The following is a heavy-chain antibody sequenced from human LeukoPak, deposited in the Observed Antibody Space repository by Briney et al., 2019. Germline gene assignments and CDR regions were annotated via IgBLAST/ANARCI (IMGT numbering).Heavy chain of an antibody. J-gene: IGHJ5*02. CDR1: GYTFTDYY. V-gene: IGHV1-2*02. CDR3: ARGDYYGSPKVVAA. CDR2: INPNSGDT. Sequence: ASVKVSCKASGYTFTDYYINWVRQAPGQGLEWIGWINPNSGDTNYAQKFQDRVTMTRDTSISTAYIELNFLRSDDTAVFYCARGDYYGSPKVVAAWGQGTLVTVSS. D-gene: IGHD3-10*01.